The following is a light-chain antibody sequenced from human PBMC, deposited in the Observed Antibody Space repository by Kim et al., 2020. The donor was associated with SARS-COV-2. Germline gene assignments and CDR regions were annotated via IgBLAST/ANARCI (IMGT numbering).Light chain of an antibody. CDR3: QQYNNWPPVT. J-gene: IGKJ4*01. CDR1: QSVSSN. CDR2: GAS. Sequence: EIVMTQSPATLSVSPGESATLSRRASQSVSSNLAWYQHKVGQAPRLLIYGASTRATGIPARFSGSGSGTEFTLTISSLQSEDFAVYYCQQYNNWPPVTFGGGTKVDIK. V-gene: IGKV3-15*01.